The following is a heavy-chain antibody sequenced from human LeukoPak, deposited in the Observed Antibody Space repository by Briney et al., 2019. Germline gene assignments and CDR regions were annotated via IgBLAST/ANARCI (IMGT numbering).Heavy chain of an antibody. CDR1: GGSFSGYY. D-gene: IGHD6-19*01. J-gene: IGHJ3*02. CDR3: ASDSSGWSDAFDI. Sequence: SETLSLTCAVYGGSFSGYYWSWIRQPPGKGLEWIGEINHSGSTNYNPSLKSRVTISVDTSKNQFSLKLSSVTAADTAVYYCASDSSGWSDAFDIWGQGTMVTVS. CDR2: INHSGST. V-gene: IGHV4-34*01.